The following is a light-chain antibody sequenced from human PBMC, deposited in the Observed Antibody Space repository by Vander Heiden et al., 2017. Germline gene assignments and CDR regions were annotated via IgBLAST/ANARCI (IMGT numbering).Light chain of an antibody. CDR1: SSDVGGYNY. CDR3: SSYTSRTTLV. CDR2: DVS. J-gene: IGLJ2*01. V-gene: IGLV2-14*01. Sequence: QSALTQPASVSGSPGQSITISCTGTSSDVGGYNYVTWYQQHPDKAPKLMIYDVSNRPSGVSNRFSGSKSGNTASLTISGLQAEDEAVYYCSSYTSRTTLVFGGGTKLTVL.